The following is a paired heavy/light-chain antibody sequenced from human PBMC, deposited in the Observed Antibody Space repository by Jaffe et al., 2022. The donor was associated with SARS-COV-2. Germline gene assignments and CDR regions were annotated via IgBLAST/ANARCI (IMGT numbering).Light chain of an antibody. CDR1: QSVFYSSGNKNY. V-gene: IGKV4-1*01. CDR3: QQYYSIPYT. CDR2: WAS. J-gene: IGKJ2*01. Sequence: DIVMTQSPDSLAVSLGERVTINCKSSQSVFYSSGNKNYLTWYQQKPGQPPNLLIYWASTRQSGVPDRFSGSGSGTDFTLTISSLQAEDVAVYYCQQYYSIPYTFGQGTKLEIK.
Heavy chain of an antibody. CDR3: TTGGAEGNYFDH. J-gene: IGHJ4*02. V-gene: IGHV3-15*01. CDR1: GFIFSRVW. CDR2: IKSKKDGETT. D-gene: IGHD3-10*01. Sequence: EVQLVESGGDLVKPGGSLRLSCAASGFIFSRVWMTWVRQAPGKGLEWVGRIKSKKDGETTDYPASVKGRFSISRDDSKNTVYLQLNSLKIEETAVYYCTTGGAEGNYFDHWGQGTLVTVSS.